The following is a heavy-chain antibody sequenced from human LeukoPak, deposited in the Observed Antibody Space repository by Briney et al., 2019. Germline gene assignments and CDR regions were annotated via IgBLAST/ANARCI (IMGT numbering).Heavy chain of an antibody. CDR1: GYTFTGYY. Sequence: AASVKVSCKASGYTFTGYYMHWVRQAPGQGLEWMGWINPNSGGTNYAQKFQGWVTMTRDTSISTAYMELSRLRSGDTAVYYCARDPLLRIAARTTGYYGMDVWGQGTTVTVSS. D-gene: IGHD6-6*01. CDR2: INPNSGGT. V-gene: IGHV1-2*04. J-gene: IGHJ6*02. CDR3: ARDPLLRIAARTTGYYGMDV.